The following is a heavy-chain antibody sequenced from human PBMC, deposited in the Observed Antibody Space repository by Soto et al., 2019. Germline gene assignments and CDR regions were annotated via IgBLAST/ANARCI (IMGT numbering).Heavy chain of an antibody. V-gene: IGHV1-8*01. CDR3: ARGRRGSIEARHWFDP. J-gene: IGHJ5*02. CDR2: MNPNSGNT. D-gene: IGHD6-6*01. Sequence: GASVKVSCKASGYTFTSYDINWVRQATGQGLEWMGWMNPNSGNTGYAQKFQGRVTMTRNTSISTAYMELSSLRSEDTAVYYCARGRRGSIEARHWFDPWGQGTLVTVSS. CDR1: GYTFTSYD.